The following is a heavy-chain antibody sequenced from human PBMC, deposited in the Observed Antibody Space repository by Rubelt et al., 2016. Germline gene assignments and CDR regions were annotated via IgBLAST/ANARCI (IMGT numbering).Heavy chain of an antibody. D-gene: IGHD1/OR15-1a*01. CDR1: GVSARTSY. Sequence: QVQLQESGPGLVKPSETLSLTCTVSGVSARTSYWSWIRQSPGKGLEWIGESNDFGSTNYKTSLKSRVTISIDTSKKQFTLTLGSVTAADTALDYCARLKREQLVENYDYAMDVWGQGTTVTVSS. J-gene: IGHJ6*02. V-gene: IGHV4-59*02. CDR2: SNDFGST. CDR3: ARLKREQLVENYDYAMDV.